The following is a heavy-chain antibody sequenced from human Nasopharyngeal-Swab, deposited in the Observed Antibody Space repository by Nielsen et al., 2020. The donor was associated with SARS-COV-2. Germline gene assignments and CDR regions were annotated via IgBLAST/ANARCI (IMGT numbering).Heavy chain of an antibody. D-gene: IGHD2-21*02. CDR2: ISYDGSNK. CDR1: GFTFSSYA. CDR3: ARGGLLELGFYWYFDL. V-gene: IGHV3-30-3*01. J-gene: IGHJ2*01. Sequence: GESLKISCAASGFTFSSYAMHWVRQAPGKGLEWVAVISYDGSNKYYADSVKGRFTISRDNSKNTLYLQMNSLRAEDTAVYYCARGGLLELGFYWYFDLWGRGTLVIVSS.